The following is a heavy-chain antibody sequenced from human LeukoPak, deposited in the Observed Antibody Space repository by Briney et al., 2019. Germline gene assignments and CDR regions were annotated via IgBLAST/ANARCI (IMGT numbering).Heavy chain of an antibody. CDR3: ARAPPSRAVAGTDYYYGMDV. D-gene: IGHD6-19*01. CDR1: GGSISSYY. Sequence: SETLSLTCTVSGGSISSYYWSWIRQPPGKGLEWIGYIYNSGSTNNNPSLKSRVTISIDTSKRQVSLKLSSVTAADTAVYYCARAPPSRAVAGTDYYYGMDVWGQGTTVTVSS. V-gene: IGHV4-59*08. CDR2: IYNSGST. J-gene: IGHJ6*02.